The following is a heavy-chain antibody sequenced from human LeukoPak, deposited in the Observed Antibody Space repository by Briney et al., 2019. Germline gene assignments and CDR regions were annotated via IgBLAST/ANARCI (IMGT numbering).Heavy chain of an antibody. CDR1: GFTFSKYE. V-gene: IGHV3-30*14. J-gene: IGHJ1*01. CDR3: ARDLFSDSSQSGLIMN. Sequence: GGSLRLSCAASGFTFSKYELHWIRQAPGKGLEWVAIVSHGGGSKYYADSVKGRFTISRDNSNNTLYLQMNSLRLDDTAVYYCARDLFSDSSQSGLIMNWGQGTLVTVSS. D-gene: IGHD3-9*01. CDR2: VSHGGGSK.